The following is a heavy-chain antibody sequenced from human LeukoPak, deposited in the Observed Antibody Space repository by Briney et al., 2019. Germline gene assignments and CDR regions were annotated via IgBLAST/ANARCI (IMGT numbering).Heavy chain of an antibody. CDR2: IIASSGDT. J-gene: IGHJ4*02. CDR3: AKGAYDYVEMGYFDY. D-gene: IGHD5-12*01. V-gene: IGHV3-23*01. Sequence: GGSLRLSCAASGFSFNNYAMSWVRRAPGKGLEWVSLIIASSGDTFYADSVKGRFTISRDNSKNTLYLQMNSLRAEDTALYYCAKGAYDYVEMGYFDYWGQGTLVTVSS. CDR1: GFSFNNYA.